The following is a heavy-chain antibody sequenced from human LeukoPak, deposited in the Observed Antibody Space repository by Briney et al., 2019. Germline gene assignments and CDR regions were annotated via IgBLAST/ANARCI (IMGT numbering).Heavy chain of an antibody. V-gene: IGHV1-46*01. Sequence: ASVKVSCKASGYTFTSYYMHWVRQAPGQGLEWMGIINPSGGSTSYAQKLQGRVTMTTDTSTSTAYMELRSLRSDDTAVYYCARVRGGGYYYDSSGYFDYWGQGTLVTVSS. CDR3: ARVRGGGYYYDSSGYFDY. J-gene: IGHJ4*02. CDR1: GYTFTSYY. D-gene: IGHD3-22*01. CDR2: INPSGGST.